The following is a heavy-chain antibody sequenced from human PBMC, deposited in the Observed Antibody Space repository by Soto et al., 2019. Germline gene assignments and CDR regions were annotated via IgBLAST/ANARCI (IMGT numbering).Heavy chain of an antibody. CDR2: IIPIFGTA. J-gene: IGHJ4*02. CDR1: GGTFSSYA. CDR3: ARAYYSMVRGVERWIDY. V-gene: IGHV1-69*12. D-gene: IGHD3-10*01. Sequence: QVQLVQSGAEVKKPGSSVKVSCKASGGTFSSYAISWVRQAPGQGHEWMGGIIPIFGTANYEQKFQGRVTITADESTSTAYMELSSLRSEDTGVYYCARAYYSMVRGVERWIDYWGQGTLVTVSS.